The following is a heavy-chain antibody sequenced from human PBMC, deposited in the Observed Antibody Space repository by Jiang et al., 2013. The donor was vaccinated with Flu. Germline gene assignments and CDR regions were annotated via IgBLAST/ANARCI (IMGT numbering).Heavy chain of an antibody. CDR2: INTNTGNP. J-gene: IGHJ3*02. CDR3: AREGGICSSTSCTSLDAFDI. V-gene: IGHV7-4-1*01. Sequence: QSGSELKKPGASVKVSCKASGYTFTSYAMNWVRQAPGQGLEWMGWINTNTGNPTYAQGFTGRFVFSLDTSVSTACLQICSLKAEDTAVYYCAREGGICSSTSCTSLDAFDIWAKGNGHRLF. CDR1: GYTFTSYA. D-gene: IGHD2-2*01.